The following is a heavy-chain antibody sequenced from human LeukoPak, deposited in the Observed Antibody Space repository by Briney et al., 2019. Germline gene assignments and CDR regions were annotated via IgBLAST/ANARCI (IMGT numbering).Heavy chain of an antibody. CDR3: ARGLLESLHDKDAFDI. CDR2: ISGSGGST. V-gene: IGHV3-23*01. Sequence: GGSLRLSCAASGFTFDDYAMHWVRQAPGKGLEWVSGISGSGGSTYYADSVKGRFTISRDNAKNSLYLQMNSLRAEDTAVYYCARGLLESLHDKDAFDIWGQGTMVTVSS. J-gene: IGHJ3*02. CDR1: GFTFDDYA. D-gene: IGHD4-11*01.